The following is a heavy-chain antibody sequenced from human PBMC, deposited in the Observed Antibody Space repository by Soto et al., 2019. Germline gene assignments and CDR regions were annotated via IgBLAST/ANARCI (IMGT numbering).Heavy chain of an antibody. CDR1: GFTFSSYD. Sequence: EVQLVESGGDLVQPGGSLRLSCVASGFTFSSYDMHWVRQATGKGLEWVSVIGTAGNTYYADSVKSRCTISRENARNCLYLEMNSLRAGDTAVYYCAGARRGCSGGSGHQPNDAFDIWGQGTMVTVA. V-gene: IGHV3-13*01. J-gene: IGHJ3*02. CDR3: AGARRGCSGGSGHQPNDAFDI. D-gene: IGHD2-15*01. CDR2: IGTAGNT.